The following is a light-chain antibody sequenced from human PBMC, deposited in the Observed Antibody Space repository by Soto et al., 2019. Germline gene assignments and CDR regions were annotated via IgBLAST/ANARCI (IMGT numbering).Light chain of an antibody. CDR3: MLYLGRGIWV. CDR1: SGSVSTSYY. Sequence: QAVVTQEPSFSVSPGGTVTLTCGLTSGSVSTSYYPSWYQQTPGQAPRTLIYSTNTRSSGVPDRFSGSILGNKAALTISGAQADDESDDYCMLYLGRGIWVFGGGTKLPVL. V-gene: IGLV8-61*01. J-gene: IGLJ3*02. CDR2: STN.